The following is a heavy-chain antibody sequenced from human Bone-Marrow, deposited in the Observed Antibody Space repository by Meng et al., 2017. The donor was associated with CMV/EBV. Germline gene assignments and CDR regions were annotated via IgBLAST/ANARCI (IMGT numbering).Heavy chain of an antibody. Sequence: GESLKISRAASGFTFSSYSMNWVRQAPGKGLEWVSSISSSSSYIYYTDSVKGRFTISRDNAKNSLNLQMNSLRAEDTAVYYCARGFPTQWLVLDYWGQGTLVTASS. J-gene: IGHJ4*02. V-gene: IGHV3-21*01. CDR3: ARGFPTQWLVLDY. CDR1: GFTFSSYS. CDR2: ISSSSSYI. D-gene: IGHD6-19*01.